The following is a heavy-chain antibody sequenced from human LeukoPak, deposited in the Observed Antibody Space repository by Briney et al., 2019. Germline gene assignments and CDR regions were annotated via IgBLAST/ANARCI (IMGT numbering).Heavy chain of an antibody. CDR3: ARGYYSFDY. CDR2: ISSSSSTI. CDR1: GFTFSSYS. V-gene: IGHV3-48*01. Sequence: PGGSLRLSCAASGFTFSSYSMNWVRQAPGKGQEWISYISSSSSTIYYADSVKGRFTISRDNAKNSLYLQMNSLRAEDTAVYYCARGYYSFDYWGQGTLVTVSS. D-gene: IGHD4-11*01. J-gene: IGHJ4*02.